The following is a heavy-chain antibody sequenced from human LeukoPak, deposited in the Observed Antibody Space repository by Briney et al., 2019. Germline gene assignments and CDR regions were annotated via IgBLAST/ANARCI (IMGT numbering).Heavy chain of an antibody. CDR1: GGSISSSSYY. Sequence: SETLSLTCTVSGGSISSSSYYWGWIRQPPGKGLEWIGSIYYSGSTYYNPSLKSRVTISVDTSKNQFSLKLSSVTAADTAVYYCARHRHDILTGYYYMDVWGKGTTDTISS. CDR2: IYYSGST. J-gene: IGHJ6*03. CDR3: ARHRHDILTGYYYMDV. D-gene: IGHD3-9*01. V-gene: IGHV4-39*01.